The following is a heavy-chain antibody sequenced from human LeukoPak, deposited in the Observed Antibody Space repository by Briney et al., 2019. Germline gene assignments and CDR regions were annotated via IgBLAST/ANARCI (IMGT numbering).Heavy chain of an antibody. V-gene: IGHV1-2*02. Sequence: ASVKVSCKASGYTFTGYYMHWVRQAPGQGLEWMGWIYPNSGGTNYAQKFQGRVTVTRDTSISTAYMELSRLRSDDTAVYYCAREAYDSGSFRTDYYYMDVWGKGTTVTISS. CDR1: GYTFTGYY. CDR3: AREAYDSGSFRTDYYYMDV. J-gene: IGHJ6*03. D-gene: IGHD3-10*01. CDR2: IYPNSGGT.